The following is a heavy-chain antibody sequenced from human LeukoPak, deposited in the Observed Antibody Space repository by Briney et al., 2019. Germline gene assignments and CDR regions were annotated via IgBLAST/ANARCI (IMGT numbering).Heavy chain of an antibody. J-gene: IGHJ3*02. CDR2: IFPGDSDT. CDR3: ARLPVGYCDSPTTSCYMDAFDI. CDR1: GYNFAIYW. D-gene: IGHD2-2*02. V-gene: IGHV5-51*01. Sequence: GESLKISCKGSGYNFAIYWIGWVRQMPGKGLEWMGIIFPGDSDTRSRPSFQGQVSMSVDKSISTAYLQWSSPKASDTAMYYCARLPVGYCDSPTTSCYMDAFDIWGQGTMVTVSS.